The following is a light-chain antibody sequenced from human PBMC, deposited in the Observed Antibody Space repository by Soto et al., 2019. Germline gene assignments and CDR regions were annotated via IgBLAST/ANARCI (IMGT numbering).Light chain of an antibody. CDR2: AAS. CDR3: QQANSFPLT. J-gene: IGKJ5*01. Sequence: DIQVTQHPSSLSASVGDRVTITCQASQDISNYLNWYQQKPGKAPKLLIYAASSLQSGVPSRFSGSGSGTDFTLTISSLQPEDFATYYCQQANSFPLTFGQGTRLEIK. V-gene: IGKV1-12*01. CDR1: QDISNY.